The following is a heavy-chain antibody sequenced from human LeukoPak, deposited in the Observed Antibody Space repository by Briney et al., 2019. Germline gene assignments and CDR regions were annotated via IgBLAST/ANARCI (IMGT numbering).Heavy chain of an antibody. CDR3: TRGDYYDSSGYYLLFDY. CDR2: IRNKAYGGTT. V-gene: IGHV3-49*04. CDR1: GFTFSNAW. J-gene: IGHJ4*02. D-gene: IGHD3-22*01. Sequence: GGSLRLSCAASGFTFSNAWMNWVRQAPGKGPEWVGFIRNKAYGGTTEYAASVKGRFTISRDDSKSIAHLQMNSLKTEDTAVYYCTRGDYYDSSGYYLLFDYWGQGTLVTVSS.